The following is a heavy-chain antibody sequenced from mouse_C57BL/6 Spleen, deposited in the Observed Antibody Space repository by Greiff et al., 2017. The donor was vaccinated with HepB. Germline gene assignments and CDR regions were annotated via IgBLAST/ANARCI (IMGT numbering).Heavy chain of an antibody. CDR2: IWTGGGT. V-gene: IGHV2-9-1*01. CDR1: GFSLTSYA. J-gene: IGHJ2*01. D-gene: IGHD1-1*02. CDR3: ARNPQGSYGYYFDY. Sequence: QVQLKESGPGLVAPSQRLSITCTVSGFSLTSYAISWVRQPPGKGLEWLGVIWTGGGTNYNSALKSRLSISKDNSKSQVFLKMNSLQTDDTARYYCARNPQGSYGYYFDYWGQGTTLTVSS.